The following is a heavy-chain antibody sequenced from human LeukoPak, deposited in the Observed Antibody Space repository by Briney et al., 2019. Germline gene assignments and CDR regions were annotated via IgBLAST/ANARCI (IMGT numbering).Heavy chain of an antibody. V-gene: IGHV3-23*01. CDR3: AKQGVPVANWFDP. Sequence: GGSLRLSCAASGFTFSSYAMSWVRQAPGQGLEWVSAISLNGVRTYYGDSVKGRFTIFRDNSKNTLYLQMNSLRAEDTAVYYCAKQGVPVANWFDPWGQGTLVTVSS. D-gene: IGHD2-2*01. CDR1: GFTFSSYA. CDR2: ISLNGVRT. J-gene: IGHJ5*02.